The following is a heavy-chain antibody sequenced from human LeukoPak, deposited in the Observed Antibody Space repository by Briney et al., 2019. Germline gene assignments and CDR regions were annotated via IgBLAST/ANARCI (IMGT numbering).Heavy chain of an antibody. CDR3: TREMPAAILPDAFDI. CDR2: IRSKAYGGTT. J-gene: IGHJ3*02. Sequence: GGSLRLSCTASGFTFGDYAMSWFRQAPGKGLEWVGFIRSKAYGGTTEYAASVKGRFTISRDDSKSIAYLQMNSLKTEDTAVYYCTREMPAAILPDAFDIWGQGTMVTVSS. D-gene: IGHD2-2*02. V-gene: IGHV3-49*03. CDR1: GFTFGDYA.